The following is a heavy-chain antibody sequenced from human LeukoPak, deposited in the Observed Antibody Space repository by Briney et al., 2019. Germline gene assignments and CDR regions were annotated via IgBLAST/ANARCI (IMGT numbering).Heavy chain of an antibody. CDR3: ARGGMPAGWFDP. CDR1: GYTFTSYA. D-gene: IGHD2-2*01. V-gene: IGHV1-3*01. CDR2: INAGNGST. Sequence: GASVKVSCKASGYTFTSYAMHWVRQAPGQRLEWMGWINAGNGSTKYSQKFQGRVTITRDTSASTAYMELSSLRSEDTAVYYCARGGMPAGWFDPWGQGTLVTVSS. J-gene: IGHJ5*02.